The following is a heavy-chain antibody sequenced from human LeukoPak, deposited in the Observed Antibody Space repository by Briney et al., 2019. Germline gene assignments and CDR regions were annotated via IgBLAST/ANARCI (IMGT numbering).Heavy chain of an antibody. CDR1: GFTFSNYA. Sequence: QPGKSLRLSCAASGFTFSNYAMHRVRQAPGKGLEWVSLISSGGTYEYYADSVKGRFTISRDNSKDTLYLQLNSLRAEETAVYYCARDSTYYYDSGSSGPHYFDKWGQGTLVTVSS. V-gene: IGHV3-30*01. D-gene: IGHD3-10*01. J-gene: IGHJ4*02. CDR2: ISSGGTYE. CDR3: ARDSTYYYDSGSSGPHYFDK.